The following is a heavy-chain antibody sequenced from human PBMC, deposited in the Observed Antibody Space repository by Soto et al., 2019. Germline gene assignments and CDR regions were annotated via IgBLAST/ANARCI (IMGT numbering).Heavy chain of an antibody. D-gene: IGHD3-3*02. Sequence: SETLSLTCTVSGGSISSSSYYWGWIRQPPGKGLEWIGSIYYSGSTYYNPSLKSRVTISVDTSKDQFSLKLSSVTAADTAVYYCASPKIAFYNWFDPWGQGTLVTVS. J-gene: IGHJ5*02. V-gene: IGHV4-39*01. CDR2: IYYSGST. CDR3: ASPKIAFYNWFDP. CDR1: GGSISSSSYY.